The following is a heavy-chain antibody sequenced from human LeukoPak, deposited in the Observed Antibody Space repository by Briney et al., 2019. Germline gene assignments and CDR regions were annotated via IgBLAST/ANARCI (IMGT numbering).Heavy chain of an antibody. Sequence: GGSLRLSCSASGFTFSNYAMYWVRQAPGKGLEYVSAISSNGGSTCYADSVKGRFTISRDNSKNTLYLQMSSLRAEDTAVYYGVKELYYGGHSLGYWGQGTLVTVSS. V-gene: IGHV3-64D*09. CDR3: VKELYYGGHSLGY. D-gene: IGHD4-23*01. CDR2: ISSNGGST. J-gene: IGHJ4*02. CDR1: GFTFSNYA.